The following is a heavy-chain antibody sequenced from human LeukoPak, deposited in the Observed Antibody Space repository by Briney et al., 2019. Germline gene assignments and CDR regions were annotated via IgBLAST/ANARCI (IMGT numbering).Heavy chain of an antibody. CDR3: ARVGGTFYYDSSGYYREAFDI. CDR2: IIPIFGTA. V-gene: IGHV1-69*05. Sequence: ASVKVSCKASGGTFRSYAISWVRQAPGQGLEWMGGIIPIFGTANYAQKFQGRVTITTDESTSTAYMELSSLRSEDTAVYYCARVGGTFYYDSSGYYREAFDIWGQGTMVTVSS. CDR1: GGTFRSYA. D-gene: IGHD3-22*01. J-gene: IGHJ3*02.